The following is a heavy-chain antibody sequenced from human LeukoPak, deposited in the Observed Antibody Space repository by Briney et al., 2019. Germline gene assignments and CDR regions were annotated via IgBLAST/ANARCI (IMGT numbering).Heavy chain of an antibody. CDR1: GYTFSSYY. D-gene: IGHD6-19*01. J-gene: IGHJ4*02. CDR3: ARRQWLAFDY. Sequence: ASVKVSCKASGYTFSSYYMHWVRQAPGQGLEWKGVINPSGGSASYAQKFQGRVTMTRDTSTSTVYMDLSSLRSEDTAVYYCARRQWLAFDYWGQGTLVTVSS. CDR2: INPSGGSA. V-gene: IGHV1-46*01.